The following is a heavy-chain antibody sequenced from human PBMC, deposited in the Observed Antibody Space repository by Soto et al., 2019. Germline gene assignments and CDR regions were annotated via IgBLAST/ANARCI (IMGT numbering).Heavy chain of an antibody. CDR3: AKDKATHYDFWSGYYTQDHYYYYYGMDV. D-gene: IGHD3-3*01. J-gene: IGHJ6*02. V-gene: IGHV3-23*01. CDR2: ISGSGGST. CDR1: GFTFSSYA. Sequence: GGSLRLSCAASGFTFSSYAMSWVRQAPGKGLEWVSAISGSGGSTYYAGSVKGRFTISRDNSKNTLYLQMNSLRAEDTAVYYCAKDKATHYDFWSGYYTQDHYYYYYGMDVWGQGTTVTVSS.